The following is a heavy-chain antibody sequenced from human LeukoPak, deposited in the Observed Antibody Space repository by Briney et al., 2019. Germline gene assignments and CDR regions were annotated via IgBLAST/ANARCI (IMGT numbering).Heavy chain of an antibody. Sequence: VGSLRLSRAASGFTVSNKYVNWVRQAPGTGVEWVSLMYSCFTTYYADSVLGRFTISRDGSKNTLYLQMNSLRVEDTAVYHCARDPSVVTANTYGWGQGTLVTVSS. CDR1: GFTVSNKY. D-gene: IGHD5-18*01. J-gene: IGHJ4*02. CDR3: ARDPSVVTANTYG. V-gene: IGHV3-66*01. CDR2: MYSCFTT.